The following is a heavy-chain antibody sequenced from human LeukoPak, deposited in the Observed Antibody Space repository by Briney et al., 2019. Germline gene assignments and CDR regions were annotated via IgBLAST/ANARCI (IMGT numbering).Heavy chain of an antibody. V-gene: IGHV4-39*07. J-gene: IGHJ3*02. Sequence: SETLSLTCSVSGASISSGSIYWGWIRQPPGKTLEWIGSIYSSGSTYYNPSLKSRVIIIIDTPKNHFSLTLSSVTAADTAVYXXARSDGYGLVGIWGQGTMVTVSS. D-gene: IGHD3-10*01. CDR2: IYSSGST. CDR1: GASISSGSIY. CDR3: ARSDGYGLVGI.